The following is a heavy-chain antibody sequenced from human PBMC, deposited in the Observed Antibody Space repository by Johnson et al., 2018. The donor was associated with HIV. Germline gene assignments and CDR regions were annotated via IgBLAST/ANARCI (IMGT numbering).Heavy chain of an antibody. D-gene: IGHD3-22*01. CDR1: GFTFSSYW. CDR3: ARDGGYSGGYYPHAFHV. J-gene: IGHJ3*01. V-gene: IGHV3-7*01. CDR2: IKQDGSEK. Sequence: VQLVESGGGLVQPGGSLRLSCAASGFTFSSYWMSWVRQAPGKGLEWVANIKQDGSEKYYVDSVKGRFTISRDNAKNSLYLQMNSLRAEDTAVYYCARDGGYSGGYYPHAFHVWGQGTMVTVSS.